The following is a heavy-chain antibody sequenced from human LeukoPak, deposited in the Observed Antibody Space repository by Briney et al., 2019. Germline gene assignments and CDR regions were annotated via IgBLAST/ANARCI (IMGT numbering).Heavy chain of an antibody. J-gene: IGHJ4*02. CDR3: ARDRYGDFEDY. V-gene: IGHV4-30-4*08. Sequence: SETLSLTCNVSGGSINTANYYWTWIRQPPGKGLEWIGYISYSGTPYYNPSLNSRVTISLDTSKNQFSLRLNSVTAADTAMYYCARDRYGDFEDYWGQGTLITVSS. CDR2: ISYSGTP. D-gene: IGHD4-17*01. CDR1: GGSINTANYY.